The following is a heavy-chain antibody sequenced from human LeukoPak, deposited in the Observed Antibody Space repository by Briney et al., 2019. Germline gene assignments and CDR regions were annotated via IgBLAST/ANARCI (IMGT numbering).Heavy chain of an antibody. V-gene: IGHV3-30-3*01. J-gene: IGHJ6*02. Sequence: GGSLRLSCAASGFTFSSYAMHWVRQAPGKGLEWVAVISYDGSNKYYADSVKGRFTISRGNSKNTLYLQMNSLRAEDTAVYYCAKDGPYYDFWSGYHTRPRYYGMDVWGQGTTVTVSS. CDR1: GFTFSSYA. CDR3: AKDGPYYDFWSGYHTRPRYYGMDV. CDR2: ISYDGSNK. D-gene: IGHD3-3*01.